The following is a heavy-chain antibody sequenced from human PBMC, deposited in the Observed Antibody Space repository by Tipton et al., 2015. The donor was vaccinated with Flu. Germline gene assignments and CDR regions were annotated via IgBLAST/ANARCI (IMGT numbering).Heavy chain of an antibody. J-gene: IGHJ6*02. Sequence: QLVQSGAEVKKPGASVKVSCKASGYTFTSYGISWVRQAPGQGLEWMGWISAYNGNTNYAQKLQGRVTMTTDTSTSTAYMELRSLRSDDTAVYYCARDNKWELLPSSYYYYGMDVWGQGTTVTVSS. CDR2: ISAYNGNT. CDR1: GYTFTSYG. CDR3: ARDNKWELLPSSYYYYGMDV. V-gene: IGHV1-18*01. D-gene: IGHD1-26*01.